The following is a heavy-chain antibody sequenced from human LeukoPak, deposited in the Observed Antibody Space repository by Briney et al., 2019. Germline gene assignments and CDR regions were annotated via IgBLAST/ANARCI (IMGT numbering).Heavy chain of an antibody. CDR2: INPNSAGT. V-gene: IGHV1-2*02. Sequence: ASVKVSCKASGYTFTGYYMHWVRQAPGQGLEWMGWINPNSAGTNYAQKFQGRVTMTRDTSISTAYMELSRLRSDDTAVYYCARIAVDGRGIDYWGQGTLVTVSS. J-gene: IGHJ4*02. D-gene: IGHD6-19*01. CDR3: ARIAVDGRGIDY. CDR1: GYTFTGYY.